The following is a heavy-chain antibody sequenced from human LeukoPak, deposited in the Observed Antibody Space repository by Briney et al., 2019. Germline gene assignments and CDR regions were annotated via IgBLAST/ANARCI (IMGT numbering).Heavy chain of an antibody. D-gene: IGHD2-15*01. CDR2: IYTSGST. J-gene: IGHJ4*02. CDR1: GGSISSGSYY. V-gene: IGHV4-61*02. Sequence: SETLSLTCTVSGGSISSGSYYWSWIRQPAGKGLEWIGRIYTSGSTNYNPSLKSRVTISLDTSKNQFSLELSSVTAADTAVYYCARGGFCSGITCYPFDSWGQGTLVTVSS. CDR3: ARGGFCSGITCYPFDS.